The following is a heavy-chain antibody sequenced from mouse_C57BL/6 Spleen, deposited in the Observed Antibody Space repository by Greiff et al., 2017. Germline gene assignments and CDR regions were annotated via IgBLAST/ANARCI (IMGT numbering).Heavy chain of an antibody. CDR2: IHPNSGST. D-gene: IGHD1-1*01. V-gene: IGHV1-64*01. CDR3: ARSRYYGSSYDYYAMDY. Sequence: QVQLKQPGAELVKPGASVKLSCKASGYTFTSYWMHWVKQRPGQGLEWIGMIHPNSGSTNYNEKFKSKATLTVDKSSSTAYMQLSSLTSEDSAVYYCARSRYYGSSYDYYAMDYWGQGTSVTVSS. J-gene: IGHJ4*01. CDR1: GYTFTSYW.